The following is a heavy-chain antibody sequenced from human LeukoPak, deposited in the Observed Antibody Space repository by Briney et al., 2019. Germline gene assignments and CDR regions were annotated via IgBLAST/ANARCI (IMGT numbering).Heavy chain of an antibody. CDR3: ARAYQRLGELSLPDY. J-gene: IGHJ4*02. Sequence: ASVKVSCKASGGTFSSYAISWVRQAPGQGLEWMGWIHPSTGNPTYAQDFTGRFVFSLDTSVSTTYLQISSLKAEDTAVYYCARAYQRLGELSLPDYWGQGTLVTVSS. CDR2: IHPSTGNP. D-gene: IGHD3-16*02. V-gene: IGHV7-4-1*02. CDR1: GGTFSSYA.